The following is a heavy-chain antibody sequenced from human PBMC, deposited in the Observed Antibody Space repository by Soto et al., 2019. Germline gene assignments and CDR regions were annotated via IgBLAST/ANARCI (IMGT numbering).Heavy chain of an antibody. CDR3: AREYYYDSSGYPSNYGMDV. CDR2: ISAYNGNT. D-gene: IGHD3-22*01. V-gene: IGHV1-18*01. CDR1: GYTFTSYG. Sequence: QVQLVQSGSELKKPGASVKVSCKASGYTFTSYGITWVRQAPGQGLEWMGWISAYNGNTTYAQKFQGRVTMTTDTSRGTAYMELGSMRSDDTAVYYCAREYYYDSSGYPSNYGMDVWGQGTTVTVSS. J-gene: IGHJ6*02.